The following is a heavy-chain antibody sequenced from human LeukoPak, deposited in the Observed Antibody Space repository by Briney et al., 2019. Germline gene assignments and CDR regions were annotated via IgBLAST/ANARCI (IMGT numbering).Heavy chain of an antibody. CDR3: ARVFLPNLKYSSSSGGVFDY. V-gene: IGHV1-18*01. Sequence: ASVKVSCKASGYTFTSYGISWVRQAPGQGLEWMGWISAYNGNTNYAQKLQGRVTMTTDTSTSTAYMELRSLRSDDTAVYYCARVFLPNLKYSSSSGGVFDYWGQGTLVTVSS. CDR2: ISAYNGNT. CDR1: GYTFTSYG. J-gene: IGHJ4*02. D-gene: IGHD6-6*01.